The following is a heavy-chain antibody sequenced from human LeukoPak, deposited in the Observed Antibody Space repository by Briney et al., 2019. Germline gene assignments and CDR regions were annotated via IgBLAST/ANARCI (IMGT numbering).Heavy chain of an antibody. Sequence: GGSLRLSCAASGFTVSSNYMSWVRQAPGKGLEWVAVISYDGSNKYYADSVKGRFTISRDNSKNTLYLQMNSLRAEDTAVYYCAKTIAVALYYYYYGMDVWGQGTAVTVSS. D-gene: IGHD6-19*01. V-gene: IGHV3-30*18. CDR1: GFTVSSNY. CDR3: AKTIAVALYYYYYGMDV. J-gene: IGHJ6*02. CDR2: ISYDGSNK.